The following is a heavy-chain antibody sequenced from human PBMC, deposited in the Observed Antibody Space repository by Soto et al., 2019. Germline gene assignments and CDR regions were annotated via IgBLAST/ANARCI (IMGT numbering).Heavy chain of an antibody. J-gene: IGHJ3*01. Sequence: SETLSLTCIVSGGSVGSGAYYWSWIRQPPGNALEWIGYIQYSGDTNYNSSLKSRVTISVDMSRNRFSLKLTSVTAADTAFYYCARHDYSDRAFDLWGQGTMVTVS. CDR2: IQYSGDT. D-gene: IGHD3-22*01. CDR1: GGSVGSGAYY. CDR3: ARHDYSDRAFDL. V-gene: IGHV4-61*08.